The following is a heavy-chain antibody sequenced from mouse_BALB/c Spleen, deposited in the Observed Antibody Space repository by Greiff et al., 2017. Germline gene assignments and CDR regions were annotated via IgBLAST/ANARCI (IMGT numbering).Heavy chain of an antibody. CDR3: ARRVLGRGDAMDY. J-gene: IGHJ4*01. D-gene: IGHD4-1*01. Sequence: VQLQQSGAELVKPGASVKLSCTASGFNIKDTYMHWVKQRPEQGLEWIGRIDPANGNTKYDPKFQGKATITADTSSNTAYLQLSSLTSEDTAVYYCARRVLGRGDAMDYWGQGTSVTVSS. CDR1: GFNIKDTY. V-gene: IGHV14-3*02. CDR2: IDPANGNT.